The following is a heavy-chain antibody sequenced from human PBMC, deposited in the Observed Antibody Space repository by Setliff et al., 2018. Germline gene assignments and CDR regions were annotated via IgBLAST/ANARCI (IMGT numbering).Heavy chain of an antibody. J-gene: IGHJ5*02. CDR1: GGSITSGRYY. V-gene: IGHV4-39*01. CDR2: IHYSENT. CDR3: ARLSHAYYYGSGSYFGFDP. D-gene: IGHD3-10*01. Sequence: SETLSLTCTVSGGSITSGRYYWGWIRQPPGQGLEWIASIHYSENTYYNPSLKTRVTISVDTSKNKFSMKLSFVNAADTAVYYCARLSHAYYYGSGSYFGFDPWGQGTLVTVSS.